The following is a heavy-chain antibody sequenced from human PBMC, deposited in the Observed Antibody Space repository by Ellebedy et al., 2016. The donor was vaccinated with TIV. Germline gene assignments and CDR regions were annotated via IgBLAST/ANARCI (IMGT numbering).Heavy chain of an antibody. CDR1: GYTFTSFG. CDR3: ARVSVDVVIGYHYFYMDI. J-gene: IGHJ6*03. V-gene: IGHV1-18*01. Sequence: ASVKVSXKASGYTFTSFGLSWVRQAPGQGLEWMGWISAYNGDINYAQNFQGRVAMTTDTATRTVYVDLRRLRSDDTAVYYSARVSVDVVIGYHYFYMDIWGKGTTVTVSS. D-gene: IGHD6-6*01. CDR2: ISAYNGDI.